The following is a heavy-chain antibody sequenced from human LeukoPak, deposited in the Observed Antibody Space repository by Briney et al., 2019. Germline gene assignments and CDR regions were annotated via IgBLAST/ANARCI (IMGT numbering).Heavy chain of an antibody. J-gene: IGHJ6*02. Sequence: ASVKVSCKASGYTFTSYGISWVRRAPGQGLEWMGWISAYNGNTNYAQKLQGRVTMTTDTSTSTAYMELRSLRSDDTAVYYCARDRVEYYYDSSGYVTAYYYYGMDVWGQGTTVTVSS. CDR1: GYTFTSYG. CDR2: ISAYNGNT. D-gene: IGHD3-22*01. CDR3: ARDRVEYYYDSSGYVTAYYYYGMDV. V-gene: IGHV1-18*01.